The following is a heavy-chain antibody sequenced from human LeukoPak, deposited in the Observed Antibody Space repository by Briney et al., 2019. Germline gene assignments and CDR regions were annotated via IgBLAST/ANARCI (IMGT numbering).Heavy chain of an antibody. CDR1: GFTLSNYV. Sequence: GGSLRLSCAASGFTLSNYVMHWVRQAPGKGLEWVAVISYDGSNKYYADSVKGRFTISRDNSKNTLYLQMNSLKGEDTAVYYCAKDRSSSAGLYFDYWGQGTLVTVSS. CDR2: ISYDGSNK. D-gene: IGHD6-6*01. J-gene: IGHJ4*02. CDR3: AKDRSSSAGLYFDY. V-gene: IGHV3-30*18.